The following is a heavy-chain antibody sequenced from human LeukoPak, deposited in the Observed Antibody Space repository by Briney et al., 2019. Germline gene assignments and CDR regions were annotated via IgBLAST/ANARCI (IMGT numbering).Heavy chain of an antibody. CDR3: ARRRYQLSVDY. D-gene: IGHD2-2*01. V-gene: IGHV4-34*01. Sequence: SETLSLTCAVYGGSFSGYYWSWIRQPPGKGLEWIGEINHSGSTNYNPSLKSRVTISVDTSKNQFSLKLSSVTAADTAVYYCARRRYQLSVDYWGQGTLVTVSS. CDR1: GGSFSGYY. CDR2: INHSGST. J-gene: IGHJ4*02.